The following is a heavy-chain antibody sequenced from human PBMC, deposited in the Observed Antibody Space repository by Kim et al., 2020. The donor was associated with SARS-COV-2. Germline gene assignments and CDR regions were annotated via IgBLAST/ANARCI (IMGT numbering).Heavy chain of an antibody. D-gene: IGHD2-15*01. J-gene: IGHJ4*02. CDR2: NK. V-gene: IGHV3-33*01. Sequence: NKYYADSVKGRFTISRDNSKNTLYLQMNSLRAEDTAVYYCAITGYGIFDYWGQGTLVTVSS. CDR3: AITGYGIFDY.